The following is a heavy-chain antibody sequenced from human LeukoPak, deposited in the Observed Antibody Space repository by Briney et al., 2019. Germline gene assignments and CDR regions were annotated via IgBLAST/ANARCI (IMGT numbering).Heavy chain of an antibody. D-gene: IGHD6-19*01. Sequence: GGSLRLSCAASGFTLSSSWMNWDRQAPGKGLEWVANIKQDGGEKYHVDSVKGRFTIARDSAKNSPYLQMNSLRAEDTAIYYCARGHFSSGWYGDYFHYMDVWGKGTTVTVSS. CDR1: GFTLSSSW. J-gene: IGHJ6*03. V-gene: IGHV3-7*01. CDR3: ARGHFSSGWYGDYFHYMDV. CDR2: IKQDGGEK.